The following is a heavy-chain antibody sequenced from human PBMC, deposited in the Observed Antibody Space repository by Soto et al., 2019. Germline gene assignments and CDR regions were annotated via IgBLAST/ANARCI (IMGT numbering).Heavy chain of an antibody. CDR2: INPNTSAT. CDR1: GYIFTGYF. CDR3: ARITWGRDHYYGTDV. J-gene: IGHJ6*02. V-gene: IGHV1-2*02. Sequence: ASVKVSCKASGYIFTGYFIQWLRQAPGQGLEWMGWINPNTSATNYAQKFQGRVTMTRDTSLGTAYMELTSLRPDDTALYYCARITWGRDHYYGTDVWGQGTTVTVSS. D-gene: IGHD1-26*01.